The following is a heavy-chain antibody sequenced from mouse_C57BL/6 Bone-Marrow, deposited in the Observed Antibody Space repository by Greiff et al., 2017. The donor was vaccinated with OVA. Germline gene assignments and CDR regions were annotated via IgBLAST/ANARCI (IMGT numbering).Heavy chain of an antibody. D-gene: IGHD2-4*01. CDR3: ARHYYDCDRVFAY. V-gene: IGHV1-59*01. Sequence: QVQLQQPGAELVRPGTSVKLSCKASGYTFTSYWMHWVKQRPGQGLEWIGVIDTSDSYTNYNQKFKGKATLTVDTSSSTAYMQLSSLTSEDSAVYYCARHYYDCDRVFAYWGQGTLVTVSA. CDR1: GYTFTSYW. CDR2: IDTSDSYT. J-gene: IGHJ3*01.